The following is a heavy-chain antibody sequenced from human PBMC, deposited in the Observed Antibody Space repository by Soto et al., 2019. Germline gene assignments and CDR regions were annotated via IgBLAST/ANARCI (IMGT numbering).Heavy chain of an antibody. CDR2: IIPIFGTA. J-gene: IGHJ3*02. D-gene: IGHD1-26*01. V-gene: IGHV1-69*13. CDR1: GGTFSSYA. CDR3: ARAQSYYGAFDI. Sequence: GASVKVSCKASGGTFSSYAISWVRQAPGQGLEWMGGIIPIFGTANYAQKFQGRVTITADESTSTAYMELSSLRSEDTAVYYCARAQSYYGAFDIWGQGTMVTVSS.